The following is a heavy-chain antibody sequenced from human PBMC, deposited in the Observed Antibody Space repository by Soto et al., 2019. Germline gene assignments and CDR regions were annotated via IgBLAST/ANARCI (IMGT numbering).Heavy chain of an antibody. J-gene: IGHJ4*02. CDR1: GFTFSSYA. V-gene: IGHV3-23*01. Sequence: PGGSLRLSCAASGFTFSSYAMSWVRQAPGKGLEWVSAISGSGGSTYYADSVKGRFTISRDNSKNTLYLELRSLRSEDTAVYYCARGGALSTSWYWGDWLDSWGQGTQVTVSS. CDR2: ISGSGGST. CDR3: ARGGALSTSWYWGDWLDS. D-gene: IGHD6-13*01.